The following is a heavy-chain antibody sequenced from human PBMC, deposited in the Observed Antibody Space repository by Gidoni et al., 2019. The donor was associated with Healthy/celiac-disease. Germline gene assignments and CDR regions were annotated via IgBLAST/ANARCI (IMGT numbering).Heavy chain of an antibody. CDR2: ISSSGSYI. J-gene: IGHJ4*02. CDR3: ARVGSSFRERRFFDY. Sequence: EVQLVESGGGLVKPGGSLRLSCAASGLPFSSYSMNWVRQAPGTGLEWVSSISSSGSYIYYADSVKGSFPISRDNAKNSLYLQMNSRRAEDTAVYYCARVGSSFRERRFFDYWGQGTLVTVSA. V-gene: IGHV3-21*01. D-gene: IGHD3-10*01. CDR1: GLPFSSYS.